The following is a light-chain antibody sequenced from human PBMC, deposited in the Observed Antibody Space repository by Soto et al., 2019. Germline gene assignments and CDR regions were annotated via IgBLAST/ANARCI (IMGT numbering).Light chain of an antibody. J-gene: IGKJ2*01. Sequence: DIQMTQSPSSLSASVGDRVTITCQASQDISNFLNWYQQKPGKAPKLLIYDASNLETGVPLRFRGSGSGTNFSFTINSLQPEDIATYYCQQYDNLPPYTFGQGTKLEIK. V-gene: IGKV1-33*01. CDR2: DAS. CDR1: QDISNF. CDR3: QQYDNLPPYT.